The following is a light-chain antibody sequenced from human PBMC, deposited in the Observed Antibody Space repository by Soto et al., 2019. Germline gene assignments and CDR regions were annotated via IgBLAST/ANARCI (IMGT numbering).Light chain of an antibody. J-gene: IGLJ1*01. V-gene: IGLV2-11*01. Sequence: QSVLTQPRSVSGSPGQSVSISCTGTSSDVGGYTYVSWYQQRPGKAPKVMIYDVSKRPSGVPDRFSGSKSGNTASLTISGLQSEDEADYYCCSYAGRYTYVFGTGTKVTVL. CDR2: DVS. CDR3: CSYAGRYTYV. CDR1: SSDVGGYTY.